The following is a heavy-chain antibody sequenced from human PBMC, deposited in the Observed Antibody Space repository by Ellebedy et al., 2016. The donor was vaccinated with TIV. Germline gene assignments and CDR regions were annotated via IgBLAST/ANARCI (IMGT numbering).Heavy chain of an antibody. V-gene: IGHV3-30*03. CDR2: ISYDGSNK. D-gene: IGHD3-16*02. CDR3: TYRDWFNP. Sequence: GESLKISXAASGFTFSSYGMHWVRQAPGKGLEWVAVISYDGSNKYYADSVKGRFTISRDNSKNTLYLQMNSLRAEDTAVYYCTYRDWFNPWGQGTLVTVSS. CDR1: GFTFSSYG. J-gene: IGHJ5*02.